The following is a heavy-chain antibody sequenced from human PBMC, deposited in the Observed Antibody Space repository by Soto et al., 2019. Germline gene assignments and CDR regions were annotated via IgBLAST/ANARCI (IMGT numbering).Heavy chain of an antibody. Sequence: QVQLQQWGAGLLKPSETLSLTCAVYGGSFSGYYWSWIRQPPGKGLEWIGEINHSGSTNYNPSLKSRVTISVDTSKNQLSLKLSSVTAADTAVYYCASTITMVRGVMRGRFDYWGQGTLVTVSS. CDR3: ASTITMVRGVMRGRFDY. D-gene: IGHD3-10*01. CDR2: INHSGST. CDR1: GGSFSGYY. J-gene: IGHJ4*02. V-gene: IGHV4-34*01.